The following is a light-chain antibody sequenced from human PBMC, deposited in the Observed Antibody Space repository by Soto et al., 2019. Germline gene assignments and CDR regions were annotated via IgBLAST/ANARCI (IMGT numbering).Light chain of an antibody. V-gene: IGLV2-14*01. CDR1: SSDVGGYNY. J-gene: IGLJ1*01. CDR3: TSYTSSDTLV. CDR2: DVS. Sequence: QSVLTQPASVSGSPGQSITISCTGTSSDVGGYNYVSWYQQHPGKAPKVIIYDVSNRPSGVSNRFSGSKSGNTASLTISGLQAEDAADYYCTSYTSSDTLVFGTGTKVTVL.